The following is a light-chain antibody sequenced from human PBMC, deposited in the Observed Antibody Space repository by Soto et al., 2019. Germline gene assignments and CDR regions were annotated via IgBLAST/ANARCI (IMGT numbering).Light chain of an antibody. CDR2: GAS. CDR3: QQYGSSPPT. CDR1: QSVSSSY. V-gene: IGKV3-20*01. Sequence: EIVLTQSPGTLSLSPGERATLSCRASQSVSSSYLAWYQQKPGQAPRLLIYGASSRATGIPDRFSGSGSGTDLTLTISRLEPEDFAVYYCQQYGSSPPTFGQWTKGEIK. J-gene: IGKJ1*01.